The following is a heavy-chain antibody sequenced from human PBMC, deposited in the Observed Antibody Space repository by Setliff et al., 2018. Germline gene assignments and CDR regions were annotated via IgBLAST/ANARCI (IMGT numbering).Heavy chain of an antibody. J-gene: IGHJ4*02. Sequence: GGSLRLSCGTSGFTFDVSGMSWVRQAPGKGLEWVSSINWSGGSRAYADSVKGRFTISRDNAKNSLYLQMNSLRAEDTAVYYCARSPRYSSSWMSRNWGQGTLVTVSS. D-gene: IGHD6-13*01. CDR2: INWSGGSR. CDR1: GFTFDVSG. CDR3: ARSPRYSSSWMSRN. V-gene: IGHV3-20*04.